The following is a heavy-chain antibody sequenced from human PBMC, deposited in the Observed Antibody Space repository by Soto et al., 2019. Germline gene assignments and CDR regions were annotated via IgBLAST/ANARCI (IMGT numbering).Heavy chain of an antibody. D-gene: IGHD3-16*01. CDR2: VNSDCYTT. V-gene: IGHV3-74*01. CDR1: GFTFRNYW. J-gene: IGHJ6*02. Sequence: EVQLVESGGGLVQPGGSLRLSCAASGFTFRNYWMHWVRQAPGNGLVWVSRVNSDCYTTYYADSVKGRFTISRDNAKNTLHLQTNSLGAADTAVYYCARNYAYAEGYYFYGIDVWGQGTTVNVSS. CDR3: ARNYAYAEGYYFYGIDV.